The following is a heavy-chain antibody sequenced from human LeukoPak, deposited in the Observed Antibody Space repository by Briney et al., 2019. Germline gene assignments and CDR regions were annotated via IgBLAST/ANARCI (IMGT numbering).Heavy chain of an antibody. J-gene: IGHJ4*02. CDR3: AKDENILTGYYGGNY. V-gene: IGHV3-23*01. CDR1: GFTFSSYA. D-gene: IGHD3-9*01. Sequence: GGSLRLSCAASGFTFSSYAMSWVRQAPGKGLEWVSAISGSGGSTYYADSVKGRFTISRDNSKNTLYLQMNSLRAEDTAVYYCAKDENILTGYYGGNYWGQGTLVTVSS. CDR2: ISGSGGST.